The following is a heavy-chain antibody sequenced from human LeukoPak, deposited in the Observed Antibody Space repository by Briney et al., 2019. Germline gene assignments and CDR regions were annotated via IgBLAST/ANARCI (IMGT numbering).Heavy chain of an antibody. CDR2: IWYDGSKE. J-gene: IGHJ4*02. Sequence: GGSLRLSCAASGFTFSNYGMHWVRQAPGKGLEWVALIWYDGSKEYYADSVKGRFTISRDNSKNMLYLQMNSLRAEDTTVYYCAKDQEGWIRYYFDYWGQGTLVTVSS. CDR3: AKDQEGWIRYYFDY. D-gene: IGHD5-18*01. V-gene: IGHV3-33*06. CDR1: GFTFSNYG.